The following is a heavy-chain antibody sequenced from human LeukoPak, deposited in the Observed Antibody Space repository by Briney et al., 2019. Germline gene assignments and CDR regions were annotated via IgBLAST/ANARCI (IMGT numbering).Heavy chain of an antibody. V-gene: IGHV1-69*04. CDR3: ARVPRGALSWFDP. J-gene: IGHJ5*02. D-gene: IGHD1-26*01. CDR1: GGTFSSYA. Sequence: ASVKVSCKASGGTFSSYAISWVRQAPGQGLEWMGRIIPILGIANYAQKFQGRVTITADKSTSTAYMELSSLRSEDTAVYYCARVPRGALSWFDPWGQGTLVTVSS. CDR2: IIPILGIA.